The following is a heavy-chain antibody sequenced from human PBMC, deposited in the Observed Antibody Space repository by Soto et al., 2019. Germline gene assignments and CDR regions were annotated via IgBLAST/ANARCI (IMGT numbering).Heavy chain of an antibody. CDR1: GGSLSGATYS. V-gene: IGHV4-30-2*01. CDR2: IFPSGTT. CDR3: ARSREFDY. Sequence: SETLSLTCGVSGGSLSGATYSWNWIRQTPGKGLEWIGYIFPSGTTYYNPSLRSRVTISIGVSKNQFSLSLRSLTAADTAVYYCARSREFDYWSQGTLVTVSS. J-gene: IGHJ4*02.